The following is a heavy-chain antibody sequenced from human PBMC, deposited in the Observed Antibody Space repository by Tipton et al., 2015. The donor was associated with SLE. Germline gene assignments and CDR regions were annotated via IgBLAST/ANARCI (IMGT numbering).Heavy chain of an antibody. D-gene: IGHD4/OR15-4a*01. V-gene: IGHV3-7*01. CDR2: IKGDGSEK. Sequence: SLRLSCAASGFIFSSTWMTWVRQAPGEGLEWVANIKGDGSEKHYVDSVKGRFTISRDNAENSVYLEMSSLKAEDTALYYCGANIPPHYPAFWGQGTLVTVSS. J-gene: IGHJ4*02. CDR1: GFIFSSTW. CDR3: GANIPPHYPAF.